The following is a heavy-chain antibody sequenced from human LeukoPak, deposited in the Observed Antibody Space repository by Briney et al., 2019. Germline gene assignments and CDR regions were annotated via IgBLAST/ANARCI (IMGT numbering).Heavy chain of an antibody. V-gene: IGHV3-23*01. CDR3: AKAGGSYPYYFDY. Sequence: GGSLRLSCAASGFTFSSYAMSWVRQAPGKGLEWVSAISGSGGSTYYADSVKGRFTISRDNSKSTLYLQMNSLRAEDTAVYYCAKAGGSYPYYFDYWGQGTLVTVSS. J-gene: IGHJ4*02. D-gene: IGHD1-26*01. CDR2: ISGSGGST. CDR1: GFTFSSYA.